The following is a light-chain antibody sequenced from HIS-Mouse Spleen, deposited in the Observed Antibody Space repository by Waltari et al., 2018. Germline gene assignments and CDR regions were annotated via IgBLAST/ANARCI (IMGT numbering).Light chain of an antibody. V-gene: IGLV2-14*03. CDR2: DVS. CDR3: SSYTSSSTLV. CDR1: SSDVGGYNY. J-gene: IGLJ2*01. Sequence: QSALTQPPSVSGSPGQSITISCTGPSSDVGGYNYVSWYQQHPAKAPKLMIYDVSNRPSGVSNRFSGSKSGNTASLTISGLQAEDEADYYCSSYTSSSTLVFGGGTKLTVL.